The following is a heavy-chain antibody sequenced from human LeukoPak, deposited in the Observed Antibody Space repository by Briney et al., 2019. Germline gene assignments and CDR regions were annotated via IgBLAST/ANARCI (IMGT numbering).Heavy chain of an antibody. J-gene: IGHJ6*02. CDR2: MNPNSGNT. Sequence: ASVKVSCKASGYTFTSYDINWVRQATGQGLEWMGWMNPNSGNTGYAQKFQGRVTMTRNTSISTAYMELSSLRSEDTAVYYCVCSGGRGYYYGMDVWGQGTTVTVSS. D-gene: IGHD1-26*01. V-gene: IGHV1-8*01. CDR3: VCSGGRGYYYGMDV. CDR1: GYTFTSYD.